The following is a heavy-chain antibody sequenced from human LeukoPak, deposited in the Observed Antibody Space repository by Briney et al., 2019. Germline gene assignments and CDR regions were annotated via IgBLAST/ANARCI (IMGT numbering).Heavy chain of an antibody. CDR1: GFTFSSYG. CDR3: AYLDSSGYYYGRLRY. V-gene: IGHV3-30*03. J-gene: IGHJ4*02. Sequence: PGGSLRLSCEASGFTFSSYGMHWVRQAPGKGLEWVAVISYDGSNKYYADSVKGRFTISRDNSKNTLYLQMNSLRAEDTAVYFCAYLDSSGYYYGRLRYWGQGTPVTVSS. CDR2: ISYDGSNK. D-gene: IGHD3-22*01.